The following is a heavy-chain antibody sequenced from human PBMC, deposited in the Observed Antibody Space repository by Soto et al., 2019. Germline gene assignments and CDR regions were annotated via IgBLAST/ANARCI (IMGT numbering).Heavy chain of an antibody. D-gene: IGHD5-12*01. CDR1: GFTFSSYW. V-gene: IGHV3-74*01. CDR2: INSDGSST. CDR3: AREDGYRGGDAFDI. J-gene: IGHJ3*02. Sequence: PGGSLRLSCAASGFTFSSYWMHWVRQAPGKGLVWVSRINSDGSSTGYADSVKGRFTISRDNAKNTLYLQMNSLRAEDTAVYYCAREDGYRGGDAFDIWGQGTMVTV.